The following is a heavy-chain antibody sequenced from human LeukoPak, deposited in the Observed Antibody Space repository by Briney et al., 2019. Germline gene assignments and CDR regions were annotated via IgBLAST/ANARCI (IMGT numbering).Heavy chain of an antibody. CDR3: ARGGFGELSFWFDP. Sequence: ASVKVSCKASGGTFSTYAINWVRQAPGQGLEWMGGIIPIIGTANYAQKFQGRVTITADESTSTAYMELSSLRFEDTAMYYCARGGFGELSFWFDPWGQGTLVTVCS. CDR1: GGTFSTYA. J-gene: IGHJ5*02. V-gene: IGHV1-69*13. D-gene: IGHD3-10*01. CDR2: IIPIIGTA.